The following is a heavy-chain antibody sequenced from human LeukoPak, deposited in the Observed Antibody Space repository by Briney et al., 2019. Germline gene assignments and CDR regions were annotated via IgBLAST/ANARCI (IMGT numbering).Heavy chain of an antibody. J-gene: IGHJ4*02. CDR1: GYTFTDYY. D-gene: IGHD4-17*01. Sequence: ASVKVSCKASGYTFTDYYMHWVRQAPGQGLEWMGWINPNSGGTNYAQKFQGRVTMTRDTSISTAYMELSRLRSDDTAVYYCATISGELLSTTVTTWVAIDYWGQASLVTVSS. CDR2: INPNSGGT. V-gene: IGHV1-2*02. CDR3: ATISGELLSTTVTTWVAIDY.